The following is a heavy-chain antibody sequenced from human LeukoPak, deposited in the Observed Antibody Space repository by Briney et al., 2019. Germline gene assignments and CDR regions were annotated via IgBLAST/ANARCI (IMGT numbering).Heavy chain of an antibody. CDR1: GDSISSEY. J-gene: IGHJ4*02. CDR3: ARGPPFDY. CDR2: IYTGGIT. V-gene: IGHV4-4*09. Sequence: PSETLSLTCNVSGDSISSEYWSWIRQPPGKSLEWVGYIYTGGITNYNPSLKSRVTISVDTSKNQSSLRLTSVTAADTAMYYCARGPPFDYWGQGTLVAVSS.